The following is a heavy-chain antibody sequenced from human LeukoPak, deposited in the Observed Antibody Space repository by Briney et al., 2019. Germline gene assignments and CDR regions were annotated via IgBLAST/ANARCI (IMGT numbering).Heavy chain of an antibody. CDR2: INAGNGNT. Sequence: ASVKVSCKASGYTFTSYAMHWVRQAPGQRLEWMGWINAGNGNTQYSQEFQGRVTISRDTSASTAYMELSSLRSEDMAVYYWARGETPGSYYRSWGQGTLVTVSS. D-gene: IGHD3-10*01. CDR3: ARGETPGSYYRS. CDR1: GYTFTSYA. J-gene: IGHJ5*02. V-gene: IGHV1-3*03.